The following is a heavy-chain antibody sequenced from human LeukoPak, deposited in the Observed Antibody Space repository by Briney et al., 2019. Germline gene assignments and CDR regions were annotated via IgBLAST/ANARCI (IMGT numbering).Heavy chain of an antibody. J-gene: IGHJ4*02. D-gene: IGHD1-26*01. Sequence: GGSLRLSCEASGFTFSNYWMSWVRQAPGKGLEWVANIKQDGSEKYYVDSVKGRFSISRDNAKNSLYLQMNSLRADDTADYYCARNPSKWEPFDYWGQGALVAVPS. CDR2: IKQDGSEK. CDR3: ARNPSKWEPFDY. CDR1: GFTFSNYW. V-gene: IGHV3-7*01.